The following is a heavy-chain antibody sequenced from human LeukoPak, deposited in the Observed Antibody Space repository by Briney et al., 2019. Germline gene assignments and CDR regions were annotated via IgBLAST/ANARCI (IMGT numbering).Heavy chain of an antibody. D-gene: IGHD4-11*01. CDR3: ARRDYSNGGFDY. CDR2: IYHSGST. Sequence: SETLSLTCTVSGYSISSGYYWGWIRPPPGKGLEWVGSIYHSGSTYYNPSLKSRVTISVDTSKNQFSLKLSSVPAADTAVYYCARRDYSNGGFDYWGQGTLVTVSS. V-gene: IGHV4-38-2*02. J-gene: IGHJ4*02. CDR1: GYSISSGYY.